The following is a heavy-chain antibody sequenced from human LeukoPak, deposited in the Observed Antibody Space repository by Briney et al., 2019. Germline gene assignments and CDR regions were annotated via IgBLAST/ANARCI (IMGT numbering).Heavy chain of an antibody. V-gene: IGHV4-4*07. CDR1: GGSISSYY. D-gene: IGHD6-19*01. J-gene: IGHJ4*02. CDR3: ARVRTAVAGFDY. Sequence: KPSETLSLTCTVSGGSISSYYWSWIRQPAGKGLEWIGRIYTSGSTNYNPSLKGRVSISVDASKNQFSLKLSSVTAADTAVYYCARVRTAVAGFDYWGQGTLVTVSS. CDR2: IYTSGST.